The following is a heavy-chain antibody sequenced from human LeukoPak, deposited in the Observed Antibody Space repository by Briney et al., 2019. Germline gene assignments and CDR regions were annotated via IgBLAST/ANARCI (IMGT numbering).Heavy chain of an antibody. CDR1: GGSISSSSYY. V-gene: IGHV4-39*07. D-gene: IGHD6-13*01. CDR3: ARVSSSWYQDWYFDL. CDR2: IYYSGST. Sequence: SETLSLTCTVSGGSISSSSYYWGWIRQPPGKGLEWIGSIYYSGSTYYNPSLKSRVTISVDTSKNQFSLKLSSVTAADTAVYYCARVSSSWYQDWYFDLRGRGTLVTVSS. J-gene: IGHJ2*01.